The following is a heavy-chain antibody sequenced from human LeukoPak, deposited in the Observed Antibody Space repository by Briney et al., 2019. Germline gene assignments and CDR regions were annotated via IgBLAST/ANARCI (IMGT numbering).Heavy chain of an antibody. V-gene: IGHV4-34*01. D-gene: IGHD6-13*01. J-gene: IGHJ4*02. CDR3: ARARVAAAASDY. CDR2: INHSGST. CDR1: GGSFSGYY. Sequence: PSETLSLTCAVYGGSFSGYYWSWFRQPPGKGLEWIGEINHSGSTNYNPSLKSRVTISVDTSKNQFSLKLSSVTAADTAVYYCARARVAAAASDYWGQGTLVTVSS.